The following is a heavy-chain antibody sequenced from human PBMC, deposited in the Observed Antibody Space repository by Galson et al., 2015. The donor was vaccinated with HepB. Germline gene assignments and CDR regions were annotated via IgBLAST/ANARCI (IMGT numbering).Heavy chain of an antibody. Sequence: GYTFTSYYMHWVRQAPGQGLEWMGIINPSGGSTSYAQKFQGRVTMTRDTSTSTVYMELSRLRSEDTAVYYCARHLFRDDYGGNSAYFQHWGQGTLVTVSS. D-gene: IGHD4-23*01. J-gene: IGHJ1*01. V-gene: IGHV1-46*01. CDR3: ARHLFRDDYGGNSAYFQH. CDR1: GYTFTSYY. CDR2: INPSGGST.